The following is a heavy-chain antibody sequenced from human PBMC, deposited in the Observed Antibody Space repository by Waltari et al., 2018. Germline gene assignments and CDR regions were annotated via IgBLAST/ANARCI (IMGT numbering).Heavy chain of an antibody. Sequence: QVQLQESGPGLVKPSETLSLTCAVSGYSIRSGYYWGWIRQPPGKGLEWIGSIYHSGSTYYNPSLKSRVTISVDTSKNQFSLKLSSVTAADTAVYYCARVGGYGWFDPWGQGTLVTDSS. CDR2: IYHSGST. CDR1: GYSIRSGYY. V-gene: IGHV4-38-2*01. CDR3: ARVGGYGWFDP. D-gene: IGHD5-12*01. J-gene: IGHJ5*02.